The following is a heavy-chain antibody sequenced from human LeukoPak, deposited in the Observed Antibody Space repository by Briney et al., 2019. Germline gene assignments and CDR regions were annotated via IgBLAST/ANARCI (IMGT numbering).Heavy chain of an antibody. CDR2: ISYDGSNK. D-gene: IGHD3-22*01. J-gene: IGHJ4*02. CDR3: AKSYYDSSGYNVLDY. CDR1: GFTFSSYG. Sequence: GGSLRLSWAASGFTFSSYGMHWVRQAPGKGLEWVAVISYDGSNKYYADSVKGRFTISRDNSKNTLYLQMNSLRAEDTAVYYCAKSYYDSSGYNVLDYWGQGTLVTVSS. V-gene: IGHV3-30*18.